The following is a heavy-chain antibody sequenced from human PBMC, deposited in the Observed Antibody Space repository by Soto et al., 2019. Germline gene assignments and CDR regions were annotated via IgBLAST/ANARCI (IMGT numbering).Heavy chain of an antibody. Sequence: SETLSLTCTVSGGSFSSYHWGWIRQPPGKGLEWIGNIYYIENTYYNPSLKSRVTISVDTSKNQFSLRLTSVTAADTAVYYCATHPPYGPLDHWGQGTLVTVSS. CDR2: IYYIENT. J-gene: IGHJ4*02. CDR3: ATHPPYGPLDH. CDR1: GGSFSSYH. V-gene: IGHV4-39*01. D-gene: IGHD4-17*01.